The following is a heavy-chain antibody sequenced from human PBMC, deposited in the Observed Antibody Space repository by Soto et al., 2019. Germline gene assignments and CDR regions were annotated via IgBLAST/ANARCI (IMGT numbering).Heavy chain of an antibody. Sequence: GGSLRLSCAASGFTFSSYWMSWVRQAPGKGLEWVANIKQDGSEKYYVDSVKGRFTISRDNAKNSLYLQMNSLRAEDTAVYYCAKGESSVSASYFDPWGQGTLVTVSS. CDR1: GFTFSSYW. J-gene: IGHJ5*02. V-gene: IGHV3-7*01. CDR2: IKQDGSEK. CDR3: AKGESSVSASYFDP. D-gene: IGHD3-22*01.